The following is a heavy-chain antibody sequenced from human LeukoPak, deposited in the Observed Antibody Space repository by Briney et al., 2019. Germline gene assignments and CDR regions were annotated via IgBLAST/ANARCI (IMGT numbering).Heavy chain of an antibody. V-gene: IGHV3-21*01. CDR2: ISSSSSHM. J-gene: IGHJ1*01. CDR3: VRDSGSSYGYYFLH. Sequence: KPGGSLRLSCAASGXSFNSYSVYWVRQAPGKGLEWVSSISSSSSHMFYADSVKGRFSISRDNANNSLYLQMNSLRAEDTAVYYCVRDSGSSYGYYFLHWGQGTLVTVSS. CDR1: GXSFNSYS. D-gene: IGHD1-26*01.